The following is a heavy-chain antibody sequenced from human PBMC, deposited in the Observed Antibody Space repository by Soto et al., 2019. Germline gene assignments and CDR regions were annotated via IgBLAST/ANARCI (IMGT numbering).Heavy chain of an antibody. J-gene: IGHJ3*02. CDR2: ISSTSNYI. CDR3: ARDPWFGGSLKPEGFDT. D-gene: IGHD3-10*01. Sequence: PGGSLRLSCATSGFSFNNYGFNWVRQAPGKGLEWVSSISSTSNYIYYADSMEGRVTISRDNAKKSVFLQMNNLTGDDTAVYYCARDPWFGGSLKPEGFDTWGQGTTVTVSS. V-gene: IGHV3-21*01. CDR1: GFSFNNYG.